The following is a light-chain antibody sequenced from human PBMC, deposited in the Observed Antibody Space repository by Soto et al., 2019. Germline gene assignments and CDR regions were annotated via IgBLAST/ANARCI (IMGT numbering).Light chain of an antibody. V-gene: IGKV1-27*01. CDR2: AAS. CDR3: QKYNSAPLT. CDR1: QGIAPY. Sequence: DVPMNQSPSSLSASVGDRVTITCRASQGIAPYLAWIQQKPGKVPKLLIYAASTLQSGVPSRFSGSGSGTDFTLTISSLQPEDVATYYCQKYNSAPLTFGGGTKVEIK. J-gene: IGKJ4*01.